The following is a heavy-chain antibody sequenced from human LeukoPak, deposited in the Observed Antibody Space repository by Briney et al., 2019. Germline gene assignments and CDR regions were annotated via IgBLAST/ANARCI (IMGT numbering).Heavy chain of an antibody. J-gene: IGHJ3*02. CDR1: GFTFSSYA. CDR3: VKEVTGSGWDAFDI. CDR2: ISSNGGST. D-gene: IGHD6-19*01. Sequence: GGSLRLSCSASGFTFSSYAMHWVRQAPGKGLDFVSAISSNGGSTYYADSGKGRFTISRDNSKNTLYLQMSSLRAEDTAVYYCVKEVTGSGWDAFDIWGQGTMVTVSS. V-gene: IGHV3-64D*06.